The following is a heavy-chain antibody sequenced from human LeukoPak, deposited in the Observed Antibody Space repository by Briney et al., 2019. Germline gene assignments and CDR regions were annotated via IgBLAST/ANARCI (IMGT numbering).Heavy chain of an antibody. CDR3: ARSRDRGIAARPYDY. CDR1: GYSFTSYW. D-gene: IGHD6-6*01. J-gene: IGHJ4*02. CDR2: IYPGDSDT. V-gene: IGHV5-51*01. Sequence: GESLKISCKGSGYSFTSYWIGWVRPMPGKGLGWMGIIYPGDSDTRYSPSFQGQVTISADKSISTAYLQWSSLKASDTAMYYCARSRDRGIAARPYDYWGQGTLVTVSS.